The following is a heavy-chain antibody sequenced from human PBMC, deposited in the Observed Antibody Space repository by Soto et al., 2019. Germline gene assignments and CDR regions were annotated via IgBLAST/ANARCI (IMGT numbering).Heavy chain of an antibody. CDR3: AREGGSSSPYGMDV. V-gene: IGHV1-2*04. Sequence: EASVKVSCKASGYTFISYGISWVRQAPGQGLEWMGWINPNSGGTNYAQKFQGWATMTRDTSISTAYMELSRRRSDDTAVYYCAREGGSSSPYGMDVWGQGTTVTVSS. D-gene: IGHD6-6*01. J-gene: IGHJ6*02. CDR1: GYTFISYG. CDR2: INPNSGGT.